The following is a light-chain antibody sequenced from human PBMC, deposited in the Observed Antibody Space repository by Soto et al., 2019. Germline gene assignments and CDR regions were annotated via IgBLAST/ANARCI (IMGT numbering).Light chain of an antibody. V-gene: IGKV3-15*01. CDR2: GAS. J-gene: IGKJ4*01. Sequence: EIVMTQSPASLSVSPGERVTLSCRASQSVRSELAWYQQKSGQPPRLLIYGASTRATGIPARFSGSGSGTEFTLTINDLQSEDFAVYYCQQYGSSRALTFGGGTKVEIK. CDR1: QSVRSE. CDR3: QQYGSSRALT.